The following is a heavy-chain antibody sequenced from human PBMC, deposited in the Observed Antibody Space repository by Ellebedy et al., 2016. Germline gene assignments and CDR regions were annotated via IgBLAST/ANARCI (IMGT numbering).Heavy chain of an antibody. J-gene: IGHJ4*02. D-gene: IGHD5-18*01. Sequence: SETLSLTCTVSGGSVSRDYWSWIRQPPGKGLEWIGYISFSGFSKYNPSLTSRVTISGDTSKSEFSLNLSSVTAADTAVYYCARLPSGNIFGYFDYWGQGILVTVSS. CDR3: ARLPSGNIFGYFDY. V-gene: IGHV4-59*02. CDR2: ISFSGFS. CDR1: GGSVSRDY.